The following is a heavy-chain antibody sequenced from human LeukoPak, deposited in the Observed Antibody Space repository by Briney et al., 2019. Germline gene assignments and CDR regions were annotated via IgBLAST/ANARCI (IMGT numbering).Heavy chain of an antibody. V-gene: IGHV3-30*04. CDR2: ISYDGSSK. J-gene: IGHJ4*02. CDR1: GFTFSTYA. D-gene: IGHD6-13*01. CDR3: AKEASIAAAAYYFDY. Sequence: GGSLRLSCAASGFTFSTYAMHWVRQAPGKGLEWVAVISYDGSSKYYADSVKGRFTISRDNSKNTLYLQMNSLRAEDTAVYYCAKEASIAAAAYYFDYWGQGTLVTVSS.